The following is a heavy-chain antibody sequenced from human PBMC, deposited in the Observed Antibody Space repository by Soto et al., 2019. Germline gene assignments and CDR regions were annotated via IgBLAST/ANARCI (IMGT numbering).Heavy chain of an antibody. CDR3: AKDLPLMYYYDSSGYYDY. J-gene: IGHJ4*02. CDR1: GFTFSSYA. V-gene: IGHV3-23*01. Sequence: GGSLRLSCAASGFTFSSYAMSWVRQAPGKGLEWVSAISGSGGSTYYADSVKGRFTISRDNSKNTLYLQMNSLRAEDTAVYYCAKDLPLMYYYDSSGYYDYWGQGTLVTVSS. D-gene: IGHD3-22*01. CDR2: ISGSGGST.